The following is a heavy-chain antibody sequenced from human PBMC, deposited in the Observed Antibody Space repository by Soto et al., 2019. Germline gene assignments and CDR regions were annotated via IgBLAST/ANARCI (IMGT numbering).Heavy chain of an antibody. CDR2: INHSGST. V-gene: IGHV4-34*01. J-gene: IGHJ3*02. CDR3: ARGGAGTYFDWLSHAFDI. Sequence: PSETLSLTCAVYGGSFSGYYWSWIRQPPGKGLEWIGEINHSGSTNYNPSLKSRVTISVDTSKNQFSLKLSSVTAADTAVYYCARGGAGTYFDWLSHAFDIWGQGTMVPVSS. D-gene: IGHD3-9*01. CDR1: GGSFSGYY.